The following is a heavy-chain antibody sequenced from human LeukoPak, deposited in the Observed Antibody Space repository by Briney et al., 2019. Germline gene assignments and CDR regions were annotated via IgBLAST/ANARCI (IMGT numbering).Heavy chain of an antibody. CDR2: IYYGGST. CDR3: ARALGYCSGGSCTRGYDWFDP. D-gene: IGHD2-15*01. Sequence: PSETLSLTCTVSGGSISSSDYYWGWIRQPPGKGLEWIGSIYYGGSTYYNPSLKSRVTISVDTSMNQFSLKLSFVTTADTAVYYCARALGYCSGGSCTRGYDWFDPWGQGTLVTVPS. CDR1: GGSISSSDYY. J-gene: IGHJ5*02. V-gene: IGHV4-39*01.